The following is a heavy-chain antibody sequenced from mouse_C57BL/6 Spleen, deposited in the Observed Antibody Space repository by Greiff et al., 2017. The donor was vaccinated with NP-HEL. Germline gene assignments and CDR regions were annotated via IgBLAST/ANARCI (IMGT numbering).Heavy chain of an antibody. Sequence: QVQLQQPGAELVKPGASVKLSCKASGYTFTSYWMQWVKQRPGQGLEWIGEIDPSDSYTNYNQKFKGKATLTVDTSSSTAYMQLSSLTSEDSAVYYCAPLLLPYWGQGTTLTVSS. V-gene: IGHV1-50*01. D-gene: IGHD1-1*01. CDR2: IDPSDSYT. CDR3: APLLLPY. J-gene: IGHJ2*01. CDR1: GYTFTSYW.